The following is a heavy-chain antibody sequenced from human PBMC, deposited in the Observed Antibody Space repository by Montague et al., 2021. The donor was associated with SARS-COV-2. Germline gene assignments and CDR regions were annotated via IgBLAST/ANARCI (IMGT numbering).Heavy chain of an antibody. CDR1: GFTISNYV. V-gene: IGHV3-30*04. Sequence: SLRLSCAASGFTISNYVLHWVRQAPGKGLEWVALLSYDERNQYYADSVKGRFTITRDNSKTTLYLQMNSLTIGDTAVYYCAKGRTIIINSPFDYWGQGTPVTVSS. CDR2: LSYDERNQ. D-gene: IGHD4-23*01. J-gene: IGHJ4*02. CDR3: AKGRTIIINSPFDY.